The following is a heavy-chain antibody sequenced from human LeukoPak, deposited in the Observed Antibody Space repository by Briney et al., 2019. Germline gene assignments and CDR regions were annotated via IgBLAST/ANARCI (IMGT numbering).Heavy chain of an antibody. CDR3: ARAYGDEDAFDI. D-gene: IGHD4-17*01. Sequence: PSETLSLTCTVSDGSVSSGSYYWSWIRQPPGKGLEWIGYIYYSGSTNYNPSLKSRVTISVDTSKNQFSLKLSSVTAADTAVYYCARAYGDEDAFDIWGQGTMVTVSS. J-gene: IGHJ3*02. CDR1: DGSVSSGSYY. CDR2: IYYSGST. V-gene: IGHV4-61*01.